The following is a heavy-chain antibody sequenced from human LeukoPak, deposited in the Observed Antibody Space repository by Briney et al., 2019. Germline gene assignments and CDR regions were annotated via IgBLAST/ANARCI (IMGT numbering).Heavy chain of an antibody. D-gene: IGHD3-10*01. CDR2: ISGSGGST. CDR1: GFTFSSYA. J-gene: IGHJ3*02. Sequence: GGSLRLSCAASGFTFSSYAMSWVRQAPGKGLEWVSAISGSGGSTYYADSVKSRFTISRDNSKNTLYLQMNSLRAEDTAVYYCAKDPGDTYYYGSGGDAFDIWGQGTMVTVSS. V-gene: IGHV3-23*01. CDR3: AKDPGDTYYYGSGGDAFDI.